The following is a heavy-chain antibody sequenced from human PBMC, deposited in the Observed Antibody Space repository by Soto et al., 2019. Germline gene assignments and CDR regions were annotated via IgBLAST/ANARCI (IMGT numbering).Heavy chain of an antibody. CDR1: GYTFTSYY. V-gene: IGHV1-46*01. CDR3: AREASIGMATKIDYYYYYGMDV. Sequence: GASVKVSCKASGYTFTSYYMHWVRQAPGQGLEWMGIINPSGGSTSYAQKFQGRVTMTRDTSTSTVYMELSSLRSEDTAVYYCAREASIGMATKIDYYYYYGMDVWGQGTTVTVSS. D-gene: IGHD5-12*01. CDR2: INPSGGST. J-gene: IGHJ6*02.